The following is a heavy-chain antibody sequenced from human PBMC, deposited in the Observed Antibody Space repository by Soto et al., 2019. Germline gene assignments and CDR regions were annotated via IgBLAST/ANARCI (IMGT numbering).Heavy chain of an antibody. D-gene: IGHD2-15*01. V-gene: IGHV3-23*01. Sequence: GGSLRLSCAASGFTFTNYAMNWVRQAPGKGLEWVSGISGSGESTYYADSVKGRVTISRDNSKNTLYLQMNSMRAEDTAVYFCAKDFGDIVVVVLAPYGMDVWGQGTTVTVSS. CDR3: AKDFGDIVVVVLAPYGMDV. CDR2: ISGSGEST. CDR1: GFTFTNYA. J-gene: IGHJ6*02.